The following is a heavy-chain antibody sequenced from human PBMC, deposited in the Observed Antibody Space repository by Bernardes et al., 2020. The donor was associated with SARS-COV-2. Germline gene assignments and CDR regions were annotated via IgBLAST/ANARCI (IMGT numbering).Heavy chain of an antibody. V-gene: IGHV4-59*01. CDR3: ARLTRVAATDNWFDP. CDR1: GGSISNYY. J-gene: IGHJ5*02. CDR2: IHYSGST. Sequence: SETLSLTCSVSGGSISNYYWTWLRQPPGKGLEWIGHIHYSGSTNYNPSLKSRLTISVDTSKNQFSLRLTSVTAADTAVYYCARLTRVAATDNWFDPWGQGTLVTVSS. D-gene: IGHD6-13*01.